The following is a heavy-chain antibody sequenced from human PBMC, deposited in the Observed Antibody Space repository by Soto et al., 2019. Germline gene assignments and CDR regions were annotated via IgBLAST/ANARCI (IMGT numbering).Heavy chain of an antibody. J-gene: IGHJ4*02. CDR3: VRGSYDYFES. D-gene: IGHD4-17*01. Sequence: QLQLQESGSGLVKPSQTLSLSCIVSGGSISSGGYSWSWIRQPPGKGLEWIGYIYNSGSTYYNPSLKRRLTMSADRTKNQFTLNLSSVTAADTATYYCVRGSYDYFESWGQGTLVTVSS. CDR2: IYNSGST. V-gene: IGHV4-30-2*01. CDR1: GGSISSGGYS.